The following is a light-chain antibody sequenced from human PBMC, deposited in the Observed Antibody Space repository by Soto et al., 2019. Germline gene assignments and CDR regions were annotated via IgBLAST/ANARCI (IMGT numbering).Light chain of an antibody. CDR1: QSSSDKY. J-gene: IGKJ1*01. CDR2: GVF. CDR3: QHYGYPQWT. V-gene: IGKV3-20*01. Sequence: VLTQSPDTLSLSPGETATLSCRASQSSSDKYLAWYQQRSGQPPRLLIYGVFIRATGIPDRFSGSGSATDFTLTISRLEPEDIAVYYCQHYGYPQWTFGPGTKVEIK.